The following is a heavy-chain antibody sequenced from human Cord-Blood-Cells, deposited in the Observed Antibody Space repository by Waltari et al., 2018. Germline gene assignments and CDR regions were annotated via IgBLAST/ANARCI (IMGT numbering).Heavy chain of an antibody. CDR3: ASNSIAARPLAIFR. CDR1: GYTFTCYY. Sequence: QVQLVQSGAEVTKPGASVKVSCKASGYTFTCYYMHWVPQAPGQGLEWMGWINPNSGGTNYAQKFQGRVTMTRDTSISTAYMELSRLRSDDTAVYYCASNSIAARPLAIFRWGQGTLVTVSS. CDR2: INPNSGGT. D-gene: IGHD6-6*01. V-gene: IGHV1-2*02. J-gene: IGHJ4*02.